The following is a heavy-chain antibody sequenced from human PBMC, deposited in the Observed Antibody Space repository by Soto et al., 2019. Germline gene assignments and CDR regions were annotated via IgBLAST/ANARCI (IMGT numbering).Heavy chain of an antibody. D-gene: IGHD4-17*01. CDR1: GDMFTGXG. V-gene: IGHV1-18*01. Sequence: GASVKVSCKACGDMFTGXGITWVRQAPGQGLEWMGWISPYNGNTNYAQRFQDRVTMTTDTSTSTAYMELRSLRSDDTAVYYCARATTVTTASAFDIWGQGTMVTVSS. J-gene: IGHJ3*02. CDR2: ISPYNGNT. CDR3: ARATTVTTASAFDI.